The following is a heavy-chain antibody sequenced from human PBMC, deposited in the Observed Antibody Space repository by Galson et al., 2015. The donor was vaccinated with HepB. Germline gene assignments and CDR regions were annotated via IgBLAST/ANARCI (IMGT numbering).Heavy chain of an antibody. Sequence: SVKVSCKASGYTFTGYYMHWVRQAPGQGLEWMGWINPNSGGTNYAQKFQGRVTMTRDASISTAYMELSRLRSDDTAVYYCARVFYDFWSGYYYYGMDVWGQGTTVTVSS. CDR1: GYTFTGYY. CDR2: INPNSGGT. J-gene: IGHJ6*02. V-gene: IGHV1-2*02. D-gene: IGHD3-3*01. CDR3: ARVFYDFWSGYYYYGMDV.